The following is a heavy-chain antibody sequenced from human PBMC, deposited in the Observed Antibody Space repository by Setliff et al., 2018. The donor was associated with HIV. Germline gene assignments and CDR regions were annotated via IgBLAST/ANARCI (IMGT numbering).Heavy chain of an antibody. J-gene: IGHJ2*01. Sequence: ASETLSLTCTVSGGSISSGSYYWSWIRQPAGKGLEWIGHIYTSGSTNYNPSLKSRVTISVDTSKNQFSLKLSSVTAADTAVYYCARAAYSGTYLWEPATDLWGRGTLVTVSS. D-gene: IGHD1-26*01. V-gene: IGHV4-61*09. CDR2: IYTSGST. CDR3: ARAAYSGTYLWEPATDL. CDR1: GGSISSGSYY.